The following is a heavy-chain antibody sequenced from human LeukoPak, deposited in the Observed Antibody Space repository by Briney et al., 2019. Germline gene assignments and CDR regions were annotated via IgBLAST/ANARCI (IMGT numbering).Heavy chain of an antibody. CDR3: ARDGRGTMRVGYHAFDI. CDR2: ISGSGGST. Sequence: GGSLRLSCAASGFTFSTYAMSWVRHAPGKGLEWVSAISGSGGSTYYADSVKGRFTISRDNAKNSLYLQMNSLRAEDTAVYYGARDGRGTMRVGYHAFDIWGQGTMVTVSS. D-gene: IGHD3-22*01. J-gene: IGHJ3*02. CDR1: GFTFSTYA. V-gene: IGHV3-23*01.